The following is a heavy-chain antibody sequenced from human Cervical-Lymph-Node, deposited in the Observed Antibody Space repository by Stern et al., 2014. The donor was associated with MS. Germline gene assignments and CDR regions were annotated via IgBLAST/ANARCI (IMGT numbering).Heavy chain of an antibody. V-gene: IGHV1-69*09. Sequence: QVQLVQSGAEVKKPGSSVNVSCKAPGGTFSRHAISWVRQAPGQGLEWMGRIIPMTAISNYAQKFQGRVTITADKSTNTVYMEVSSLTSDDTAVYYCASRTSSRYFDWSAPDIMEVWGPGTRSPSP. CDR1: GGTFSRHA. D-gene: IGHD3-9*01. J-gene: IGHJ6*02. CDR3: ASRTSSRYFDWSAPDIMEV. CDR2: IIPMTAIS.